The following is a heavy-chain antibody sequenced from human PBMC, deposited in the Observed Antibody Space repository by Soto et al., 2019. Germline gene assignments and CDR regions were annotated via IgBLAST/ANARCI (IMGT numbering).Heavy chain of an antibody. CDR3: ARGIFGSGTANDY. CDR2: INGVGSGT. D-gene: IGHD3-10*01. V-gene: IGHV3-74*01. Sequence: EVQLVESGGGLVQPGGSLRLSVQALGFPFRGSGRHWFRQAPGRGLVWVSRINGVGSGTSYADFVKGRFTISRDNAKNTLFLQMNGLRAEDTAVYYCARGIFGSGTANDYWGQGTLVTVSS. CDR1: GFPFRGSG. J-gene: IGHJ4*02.